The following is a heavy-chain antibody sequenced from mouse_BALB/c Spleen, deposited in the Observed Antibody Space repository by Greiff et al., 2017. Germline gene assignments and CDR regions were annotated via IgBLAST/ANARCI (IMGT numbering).Heavy chain of an antibody. J-gene: IGHJ3*01. V-gene: IGHV5-6-4*01. D-gene: IGHD1-1*01. CDR3: TIYGSSFAY. Sequence: EVMLVESGGGLVKPGGSLKLSCAASGFTFSSYTMSWVRQTPEKRLEWVATISSGGSYTYYPDSVKGRFTISRVNAKNTLYLQMSSLKSEDTAMYYCTIYGSSFAYWGQGTLVTVSA. CDR2: ISSGGSYT. CDR1: GFTFSSYT.